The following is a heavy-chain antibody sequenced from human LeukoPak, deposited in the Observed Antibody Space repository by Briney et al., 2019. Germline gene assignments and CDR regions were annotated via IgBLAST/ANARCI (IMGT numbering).Heavy chain of an antibody. Sequence: PSQTLSLTCTVSGGSISSGDYYWSWIRQPPGKGLEWIGEINHSGSTNYNPSLKSRVTISVDTSKNQFSLKLSSVTAADTAVYYCARAPILRTHYYGSGRAFGYFDYWGQGTLVTVSS. D-gene: IGHD3-10*01. CDR2: INHSGST. CDR1: GGSISSGDYY. CDR3: ARAPILRTHYYGSGRAFGYFDY. V-gene: IGHV4-30-4*01. J-gene: IGHJ4*02.